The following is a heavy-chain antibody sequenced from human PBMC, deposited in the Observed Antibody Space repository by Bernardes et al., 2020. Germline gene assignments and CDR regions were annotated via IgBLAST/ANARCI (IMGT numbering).Heavy chain of an antibody. J-gene: IGHJ1*01. Sequence: TLSLTCTVSGGSISSSSYYWGWIRQPPGKGLEWIGSIYYSGSTYYNPSLKSRVTISVDTSKNQFSLKLSSVTAADTAVYYCASRGYLWEPRPAEYFQHWGQGTLVTVSS. V-gene: IGHV4-39*01. CDR1: GGSISSSSYY. CDR2: IYYSGST. D-gene: IGHD3-16*01. CDR3: ASRGYLWEPRPAEYFQH.